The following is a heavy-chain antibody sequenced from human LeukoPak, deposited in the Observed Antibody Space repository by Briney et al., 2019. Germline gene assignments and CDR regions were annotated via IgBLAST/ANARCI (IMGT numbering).Heavy chain of an antibody. CDR1: GGSISSGDYY. J-gene: IGHJ3*02. Sequence: PSETLSLTCTVSGGSISSGDYYWSWIRQPPGKGLEWIGYIYYSGSTYYNPSLKSRVTISVDTSKNQFSLKLSSVTAADTAVYYCARETPGGGHAFDIWGQGTMVTVSS. V-gene: IGHV4-30-4*08. D-gene: IGHD3-10*01. CDR3: ARETPGGGHAFDI. CDR2: IYYSGST.